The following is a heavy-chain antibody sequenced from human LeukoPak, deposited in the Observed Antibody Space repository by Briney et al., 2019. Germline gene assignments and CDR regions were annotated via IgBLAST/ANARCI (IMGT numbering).Heavy chain of an antibody. D-gene: IGHD3-22*01. V-gene: IGHV1-69*13. J-gene: IGHJ3*02. CDR1: GGTFSSYA. CDR2: IIPIFGTA. CDR3: ARHDSSGFDAFDI. Sequence: ASVKVSCKASGGTFSSYAISWVRQAPGQGLEWMGGIIPIFGTANYAQKFQGRVTITADESTSAAYMELSSLRSEDTAVYYCARHDSSGFDAFDIWGQGTMVTVSS.